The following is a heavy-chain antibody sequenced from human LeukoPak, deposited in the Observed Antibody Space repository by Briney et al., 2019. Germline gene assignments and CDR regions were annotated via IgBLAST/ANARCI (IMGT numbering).Heavy chain of an antibody. CDR1: GFTFSNYA. V-gene: IGHV3-23*01. D-gene: IGHD3-9*01. CDR2: IHSDGTT. Sequence: GESLKISCAASGFTFSNYAMSWVRQAPGKGLEWVSGIHSDGTTYYADSVKGRFTISRDNSKNTLYLQMKSLTAEDTAIYYCAKRYFGNYYFDFWGQGTLVTVSS. J-gene: IGHJ4*02. CDR3: AKRYFGNYYFDF.